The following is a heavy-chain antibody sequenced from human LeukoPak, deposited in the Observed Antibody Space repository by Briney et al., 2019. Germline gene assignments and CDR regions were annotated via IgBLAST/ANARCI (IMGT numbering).Heavy chain of an antibody. Sequence: PGGSLRLSCAASGFTFGSYAMSWVRQAPGKGLEWVSAISGSGGSTYYADSVKGRFTISRDNSKNTLYLQMNSLRAEDTAVYYCAKAARMGGSYRNWFDPWGQGTLVTVSS. J-gene: IGHJ5*02. V-gene: IGHV3-23*01. CDR2: ISGSGGST. D-gene: IGHD1-26*01. CDR1: GFTFGSYA. CDR3: AKAARMGGSYRNWFDP.